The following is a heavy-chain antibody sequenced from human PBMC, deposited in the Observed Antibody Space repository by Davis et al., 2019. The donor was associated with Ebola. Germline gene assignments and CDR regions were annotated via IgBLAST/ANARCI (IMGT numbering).Heavy chain of an antibody. Sequence: GESLKISCAASGFTFSSYAMHWVRQAPGKGLEWVAVISYDGSNAHYADSLKGRFTISRDNSKNTQYLEMNSLRGEDTAVYYCARSVDTPVVPYFDYWGQGALVTVSS. CDR3: ARSVDTPVVPYFDY. J-gene: IGHJ4*02. CDR2: ISYDGSNA. CDR1: GFTFSSYA. V-gene: IGHV3-30*04. D-gene: IGHD5-18*01.